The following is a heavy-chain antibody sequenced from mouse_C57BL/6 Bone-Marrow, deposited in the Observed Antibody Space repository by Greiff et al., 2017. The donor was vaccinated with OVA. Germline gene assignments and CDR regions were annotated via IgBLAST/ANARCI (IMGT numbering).Heavy chain of an antibody. CDR1: GYTFTSYW. V-gene: IGHV1-53*01. CDR3: ARRGLTGTRYFDV. CDR2: INPSNGGT. Sequence: QVQLQQPGAELVMPGASVKLSCKASGYTFTSYWMHWVKQRPGQGLEWIGNINPSNGGTNYNEKFKSKATLTVDKSSSTAYMQLSSLTSEDSAVYYCARRGLTGTRYFDVWGTGTTVTVSS. J-gene: IGHJ1*03. D-gene: IGHD4-1*01.